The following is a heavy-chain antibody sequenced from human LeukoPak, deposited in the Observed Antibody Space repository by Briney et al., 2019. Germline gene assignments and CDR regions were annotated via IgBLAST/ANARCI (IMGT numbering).Heavy chain of an antibody. CDR3: AREGDHFWSAYGKHKKDLPYYYYGMDV. D-gene: IGHD3-3*02. V-gene: IGHV4-59*01. CDR1: GGSISSYY. CDR2: IYYSGST. J-gene: IGHJ6*02. Sequence: SETLSLTCTVSGGSISSYYWSWIRQPPGKGLEWIGYIYYSGSTNYNPSLKSRVTISVDTSKNQFSLKLSSVTAADTAVYYCAREGDHFWSAYGKHKKDLPYYYYGMDVWGQGTTVTVSS.